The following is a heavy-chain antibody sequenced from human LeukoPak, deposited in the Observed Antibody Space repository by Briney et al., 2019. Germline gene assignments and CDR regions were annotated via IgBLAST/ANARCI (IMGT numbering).Heavy chain of an antibody. J-gene: IGHJ4*02. V-gene: IGHV1-18*01. CDR2: ISAYNGNT. CDR1: GYTFTSYG. CDR3: AGLFFHPLPFNY. D-gene: IGHD2-21*01. Sequence: HGASVKVSCKASGYTFTSYGISWVRQAPGQGLEWMGWISAYNGNTNYAQKLQGRVTMPTDTPTSTAYMELRSLRSDDTAVYYCAGLFFHPLPFNYWGQGTLVTVSS.